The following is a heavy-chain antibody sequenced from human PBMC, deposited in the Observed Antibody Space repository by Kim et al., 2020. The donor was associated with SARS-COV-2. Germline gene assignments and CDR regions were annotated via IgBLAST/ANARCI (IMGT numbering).Heavy chain of an antibody. V-gene: IGHV3-21*01. CDR3: ARGGYSYGNDAFDI. CDR1: GFTFSSYS. CDR2: ISSSSSYT. D-gene: IGHD5-18*01. J-gene: IGHJ3*02. Sequence: GGSLRLSCAASGFTFSSYSMNWVRQAPGKGLEWVSSISSSSSYTYYADSVKGRFTISRDNAKNSLYLQMNSLRAEDTAVYYCARGGYSYGNDAFDIWGQGTMVTVSS.